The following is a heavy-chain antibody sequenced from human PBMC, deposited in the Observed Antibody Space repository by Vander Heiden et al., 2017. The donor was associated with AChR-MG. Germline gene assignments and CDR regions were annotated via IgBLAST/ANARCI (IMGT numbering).Heavy chain of an antibody. J-gene: IGHJ4*02. V-gene: IGHV3-23*01. CDR1: GFPFSSYA. CDR3: AKARAEKYYFDY. CDR2: ISGSGGST. Sequence: EVQLLESGGGLVQPGGSLRLSCAASGFPFSSYAMSWVRQAPGKGLEWVSAISGSGGSTYYADSVKGRFTISRDNSKNTLYLQMKSLRAEDTAVYYCAKARAEKYYFDYWGQGTLVTVSS. D-gene: IGHD6-13*01.